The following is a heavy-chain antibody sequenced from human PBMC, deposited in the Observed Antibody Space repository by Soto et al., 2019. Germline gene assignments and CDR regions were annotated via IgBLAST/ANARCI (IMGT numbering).Heavy chain of an antibody. Sequence: ASETLSLTCAVSGGSISSGGYSWSWIRQPPGKGLEWIGYMYHSGSTYYNPSLKSRVTISVYRSKNRFALKLSSVTAADTSVYYCASDINRFDPWGQGALVTVSS. CDR3: ASDINRFDP. J-gene: IGHJ5*02. CDR1: GGSISSGGYS. CDR2: MYHSGST. V-gene: IGHV4-30-2*01.